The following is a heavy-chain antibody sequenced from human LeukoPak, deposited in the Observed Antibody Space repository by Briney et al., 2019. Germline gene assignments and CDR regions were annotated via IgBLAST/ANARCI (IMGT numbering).Heavy chain of an antibody. Sequence: ASVKVSFKASGYTFTAYYMHWVRQAPGQGREWMGWINPNTGDTNYAQNFQGRVTMNRDTSISTAYMELSSLRSDDTAVYYCARSADGYTCGHFDFWGQGTLVTVSS. CDR3: ARSADGYTCGHFDF. CDR1: GYTFTAYY. D-gene: IGHD5-18*01. J-gene: IGHJ4*02. V-gene: IGHV1-2*02. CDR2: INPNTGDT.